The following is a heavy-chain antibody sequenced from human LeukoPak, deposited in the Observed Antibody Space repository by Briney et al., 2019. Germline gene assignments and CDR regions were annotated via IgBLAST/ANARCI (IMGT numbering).Heavy chain of an antibody. V-gene: IGHV4-59*12. CDR2: IYYSGST. Sequence: SETLSLTCTVSGGSISSYYWSWIRQPPGKGLEWIGYIYYSGSTNYNPSLKSRVTISVDTSKNQFSLKLSSVTAADTAVYYCARRFGSSWLTRGYNWFDPWGQGTLVTVSS. J-gene: IGHJ5*02. CDR3: ARRFGSSWLTRGYNWFDP. CDR1: GGSISSYY. D-gene: IGHD6-13*01.